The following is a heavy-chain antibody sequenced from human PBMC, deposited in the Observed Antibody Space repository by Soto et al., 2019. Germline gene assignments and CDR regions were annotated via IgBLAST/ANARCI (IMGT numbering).Heavy chain of an antibody. CDR3: ARGRDIVVVVAASGPFDI. D-gene: IGHD2-15*01. Sequence: SETLSLTCTVYGGSFSGYYLSWIRQPPGKGLEWIGEINHSGSTNYNPSLKSQVTISVDTSKNQFSLKLSSVTAADTAVYYCARGRDIVVVVAASGPFDIWGQGTMVTVSS. CDR1: GGSFSGYY. J-gene: IGHJ3*02. V-gene: IGHV4-34*01. CDR2: INHSGST.